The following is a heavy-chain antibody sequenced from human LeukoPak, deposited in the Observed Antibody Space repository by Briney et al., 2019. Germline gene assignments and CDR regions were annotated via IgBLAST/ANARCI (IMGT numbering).Heavy chain of an antibody. CDR1: GFSFSGHW. V-gene: IGHV3-74*01. D-gene: IGHD6-6*01. CDR3: ARGPNSNWSGLDF. CDR2: ISPTGSTT. J-gene: IGHJ4*02. Sequence: GGSLRLSCAASGFSFSGHWMHWARQLPGKGLVWVSRISPTGSTTSYADSVKGRFTVSRDNAKNTLYLQVYNLRAEDTAVYYCARGPNSNWSGLDFWGQGTLLTVSS.